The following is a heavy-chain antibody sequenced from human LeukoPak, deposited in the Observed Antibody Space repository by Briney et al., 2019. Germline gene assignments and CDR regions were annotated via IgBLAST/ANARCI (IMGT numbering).Heavy chain of an antibody. CDR3: AREGYCSGGSCYVTDAFDI. J-gene: IGHJ3*02. Sequence: SETLSLTCTVSGGSISSSSYYWGWIRQPPGKGLEWIGSIYYSGSTYYNPSLKSRVTISVDTSKNQFSLKLSSVTAADTAVYYCAREGYCSGGSCYVTDAFDIWGQGTMVTVSS. CDR2: IYYSGST. V-gene: IGHV4-39*07. CDR1: GGSISSSSYY. D-gene: IGHD2-15*01.